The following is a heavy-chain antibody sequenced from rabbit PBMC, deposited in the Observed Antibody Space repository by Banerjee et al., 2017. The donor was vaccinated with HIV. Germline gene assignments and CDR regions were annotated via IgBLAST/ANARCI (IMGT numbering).Heavy chain of an antibody. CDR3: ARGDYAGGGGYHDGHNL. Sequence: QEQLVESGGGLVKPEGSLTLTCKASGFDLSSRYYMCWVRQAPGEGPEWIACIYNGDGSTYCASWAKGRFTISKSSSTTVTLQMTSLTAADTATYFCARGDYAGGGGYHDGHNLWCQGTLVTVS. J-gene: IGHJ4*01. V-gene: IGHV1S45*01. CDR2: IYNGDGST. D-gene: IGHD4-2*01. CDR1: GFDLSSRYY.